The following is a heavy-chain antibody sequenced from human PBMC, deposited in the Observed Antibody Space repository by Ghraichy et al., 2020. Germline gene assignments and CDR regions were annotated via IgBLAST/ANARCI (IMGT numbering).Heavy chain of an antibody. Sequence: ASVKVSCKVSGYTLTSYDITWVRQAPGQGLEWMGWISPYNGNTNYAPKFQGRVTMTTDTSTSTAYLDLRSLRSDDTAVYFCARAISGMPRGWFDPWGQGTLVTVSS. CDR2: ISPYNGNT. J-gene: IGHJ5*02. CDR3: ARAISGMPRGWFDP. V-gene: IGHV1-18*01. CDR1: GYTLTSYD. D-gene: IGHD2-2*01.